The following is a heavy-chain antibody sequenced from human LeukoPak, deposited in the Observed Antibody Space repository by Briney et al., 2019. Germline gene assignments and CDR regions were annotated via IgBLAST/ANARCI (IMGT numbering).Heavy chain of an antibody. CDR3: ARVSVDTAMVDY. CDR2: IYDSGST. D-gene: IGHD5-18*01. J-gene: IGHJ4*01. Sequence: SETLSLTCTVSGGSISSYYWSRIPQPPGKGLEWIAYIYDSGSTNYNPSLKSRVTISVDTSKNQFSLKLRAVTAADTAVYYWARVSVDTAMVDYSGDGTQVTVSS. CDR1: GGSISSYY. V-gene: IGHV4-59*01.